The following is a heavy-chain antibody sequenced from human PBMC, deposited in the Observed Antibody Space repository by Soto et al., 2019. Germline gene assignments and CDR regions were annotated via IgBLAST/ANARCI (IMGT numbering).Heavy chain of an antibody. J-gene: IGHJ4*02. D-gene: IGHD1-26*01. V-gene: IGHV3-7*01. CDR3: AGGSYRTRHFDY. Sequence: GGSLRLSCVVSGFTFRSYWMSWVRQAPGKGLEWVANIKHDESEKYYVDSVKGRFTISRDNAKNSLYLQMNSLRAEDTAVYYCAGGSYRTRHFDYWGQGTLVTVSS. CDR2: IKHDESEK. CDR1: GFTFRSYW.